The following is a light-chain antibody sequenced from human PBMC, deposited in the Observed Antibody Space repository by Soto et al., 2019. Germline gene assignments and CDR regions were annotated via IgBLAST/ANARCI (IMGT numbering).Light chain of an antibody. V-gene: IGKV1-9*01. CDR1: QAISVY. CDR2: GAS. J-gene: IGKJ1*01. CDR3: QQLNSYSEA. Sequence: DIQLTQSPSFLSASVGDRVTITCRASQAISVYLAWYQQKPGKAPNLLIYGASTLQSGVPSRFSGSGSGTEFTLKISSLQPEDFATYYCQQLNSYSEAFGQGTKVELK.